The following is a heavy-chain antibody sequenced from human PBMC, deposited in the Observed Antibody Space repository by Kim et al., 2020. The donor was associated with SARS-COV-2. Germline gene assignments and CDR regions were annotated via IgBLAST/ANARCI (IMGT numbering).Heavy chain of an antibody. CDR1: GYSFTSYW. V-gene: IGHV5-51*01. Sequence: GESLKISCKGSGYSFTSYWIGWVRQMPGKGLEWMGIIYPGDSDTRYSPSFQGQVTISADKSISTAYLQWSSLKASDTAMYYCARCSSGSGSYYNGEFDYWGQGTLVTVSS. D-gene: IGHD3-10*01. J-gene: IGHJ4*02. CDR3: ARCSSGSGSYYNGEFDY. CDR2: IYPGDSDT.